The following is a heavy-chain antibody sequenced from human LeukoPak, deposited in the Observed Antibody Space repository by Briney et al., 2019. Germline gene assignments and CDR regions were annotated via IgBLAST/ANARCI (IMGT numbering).Heavy chain of an antibody. Sequence: PSETLSLTCTVSGYSISSGYYWGWIRQPPGKGLEWIGSINHSGSTYYNPSLKSRLTTSVDTSRNQFSLNLNSVTAADTAVYYCALAAAGTGDVDYWGQGTLVTVSS. CDR3: ALAAAGTGDVDY. D-gene: IGHD6-13*01. CDR2: INHSGST. CDR1: GYSISSGYY. J-gene: IGHJ4*02. V-gene: IGHV4-38-2*02.